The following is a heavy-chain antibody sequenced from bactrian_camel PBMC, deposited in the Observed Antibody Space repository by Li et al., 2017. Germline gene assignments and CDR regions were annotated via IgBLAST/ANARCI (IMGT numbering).Heavy chain of an antibody. CDR1: GFSLHRSH. Sequence: VQLVESGGGSVQVGETLRLPCTASGFSLHRSHMGWYRQAPGKERELVSSISSDGSTSYADSVKGRFTISRDNAKNMVYLQLNSLKPTTRPCITVRTLTATTGARGPRSPSP. CDR2: ISSDGST. J-gene: IGHJ4*01. CDR3: RTLTATT. V-gene: IGHV3S55*01.